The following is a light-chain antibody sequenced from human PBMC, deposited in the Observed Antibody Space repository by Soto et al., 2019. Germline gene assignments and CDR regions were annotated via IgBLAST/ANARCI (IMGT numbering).Light chain of an antibody. V-gene: IGKV1-39*01. CDR2: AAS. J-gene: IGKJ5*01. CDR1: QSISSN. Sequence: DIQMTQSPSSLSASIGDRVTITCRASQSISSNLNWYQQKSGRAPKLLIYAASSLQSGVPSRFSGSGSGTDFTLTISSLQPEDFATYFCQQSYRTPITFGHGTRLESK. CDR3: QQSYRTPIT.